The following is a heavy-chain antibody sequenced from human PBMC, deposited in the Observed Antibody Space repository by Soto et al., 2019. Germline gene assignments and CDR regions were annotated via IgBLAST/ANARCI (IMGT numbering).Heavy chain of an antibody. CDR1: GFTFSSFG. V-gene: IGHV3-30*18. CDR2: ISYDGSNK. CDR3: AKPTVPFGRIAVAGPFDY. J-gene: IGHJ4*02. Sequence: QVQLVESGGGVVQPGRSLRLSCVASGFTFSSFGMHWLRQAPGKGLEWVAVISYDGSNKYYADSVKGRFTISRDNSKNTLYLQVNSLRAEDTAVFYCAKPTVPFGRIAVAGPFDYWGQGTLVTVSS. D-gene: IGHD6-19*01.